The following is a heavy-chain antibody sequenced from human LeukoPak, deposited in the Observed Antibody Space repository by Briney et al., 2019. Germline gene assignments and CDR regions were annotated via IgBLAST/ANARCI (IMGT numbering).Heavy chain of an antibody. CDR3: ARSKALRLDDIYY. D-gene: IGHD3-9*01. Sequence: SVKVSCTASGGTFSSYAISWVRQAPGQGLEWMGGIVPIFGTANYAQKFQGRVTITADESTSTAYMELSSLRSEDTAVYYCARSKALRLDDIYYWGQGTLVTVSS. CDR1: GGTFSSYA. J-gene: IGHJ4*02. V-gene: IGHV1-69*13. CDR2: IVPIFGTA.